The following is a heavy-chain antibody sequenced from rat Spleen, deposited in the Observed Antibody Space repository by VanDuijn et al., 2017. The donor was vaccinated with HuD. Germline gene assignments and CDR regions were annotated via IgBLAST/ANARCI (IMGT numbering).Heavy chain of an antibody. CDR3: ARVMYTTDYYPFAY. CDR2: IPNTGGST. D-gene: IGHD1-6*01. Sequence: EVQLVESGGGLVQPGRSLKLSCVASGFTFNNYWMTWIRQAPGKGLEWVASIPNTGGSTYYPDSVKGRFTISRDNAKSTLYLQMNSLRSEDTATYYCARVMYTTDYYPFAYWGQGTLVTVSS. V-gene: IGHV5-31*01. CDR1: GFTFNNYW. J-gene: IGHJ3*01.